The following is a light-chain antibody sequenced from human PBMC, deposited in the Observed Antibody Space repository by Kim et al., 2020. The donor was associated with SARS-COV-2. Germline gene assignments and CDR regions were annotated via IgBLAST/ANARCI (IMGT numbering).Light chain of an antibody. V-gene: IGLV2-11*01. CDR2: DVS. Sequence: QSVTIPCTGTISDVGGYNYVSWYQQHPGKAPKLMIYDVSKRPSGVPDRFSGSKSGNTASLTVSGLQAEDEADYYCCSYAGSYTFVVFGGGTQLTVL. CDR3: CSYAGSYTFVV. J-gene: IGLJ2*01. CDR1: ISDVGGYNY.